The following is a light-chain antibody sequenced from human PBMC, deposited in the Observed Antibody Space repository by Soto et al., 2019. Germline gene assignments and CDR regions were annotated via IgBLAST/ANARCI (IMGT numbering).Light chain of an antibody. CDR2: DAS. V-gene: IGKV1-5*01. CDR3: QQYESLPPT. Sequence: DSPMTQSPSTLSASVGDRVTITCRASQSISGWLALYQQKPGKAPKLLIYDASSLESGVPSRFSGSGSGTGFTFTISSLQPEDFATYYCQQYESLPPTFGQGTRL. CDR1: QSISGW. J-gene: IGKJ5*01.